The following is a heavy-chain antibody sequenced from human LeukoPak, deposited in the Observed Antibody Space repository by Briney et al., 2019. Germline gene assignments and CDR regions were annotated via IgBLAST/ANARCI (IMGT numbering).Heavy chain of an antibody. Sequence: GASVKVSCKASEGPVSSYAISWVRQAPGQGLEWMGGIIPIFGTANYAQKFQGRVTIIEDKSTSTAYMELSSLRSEDTAVYYCARHYCSGGSCYIFDYWGQGTLVTVSS. V-gene: IGHV1-69*06. D-gene: IGHD2-15*01. CDR1: EGPVSSYA. J-gene: IGHJ4*02. CDR3: ARHYCSGGSCYIFDY. CDR2: IIPIFGTA.